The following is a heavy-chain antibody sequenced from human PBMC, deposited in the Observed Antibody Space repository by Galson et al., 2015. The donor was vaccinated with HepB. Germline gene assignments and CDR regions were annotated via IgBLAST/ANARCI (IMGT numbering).Heavy chain of an antibody. CDR3: ARVSDYYDSSGYCDY. D-gene: IGHD3-22*01. V-gene: IGHV1-18*04. CDR2: ISAYNGNT. J-gene: IGHJ4*02. CDR1: GYTFTSYG. Sequence: SVKVSCKASGYTFTSYGISWVRQAPGQGLEWMGWISAYNGNTNYAQKLQGRVTMTTDTSTSTAYMELRSLRSDDTAVYYCARVSDYYDSSGYCDYWGQGTLVTVSS.